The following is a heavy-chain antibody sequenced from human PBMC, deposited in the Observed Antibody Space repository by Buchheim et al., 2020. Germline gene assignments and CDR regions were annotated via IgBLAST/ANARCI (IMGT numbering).Heavy chain of an antibody. CDR1: GFTFSSYS. J-gene: IGHJ4*02. V-gene: IGHV3-48*01. CDR3: ARDGSGWSSDY. D-gene: IGHD6-19*01. Sequence: EVQLVESGGGLVQPGGSLRLSCAASGFTFSSYSMNWVRQAPGKGLKWVSYISSSSSIIYYADSVKGRFTISRDNAKKSMYLQMNSLRAEDTAVYYCARDGSGWSSDYWGQGTL. CDR2: ISSSSSII.